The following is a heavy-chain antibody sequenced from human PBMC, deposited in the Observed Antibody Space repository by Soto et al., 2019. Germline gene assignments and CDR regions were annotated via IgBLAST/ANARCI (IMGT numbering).Heavy chain of an antibody. CDR2: ISGSGGTT. D-gene: IGHD3-10*01. CDR3: AKDRHYGSGTYSDSYLDY. J-gene: IGHJ4*02. V-gene: IGHV3-23*01. CDR1: GFTFNSYA. Sequence: EVQLLEAGGGLVQPGGSLRLSCGGSGFTFNSYAMTWGRQAPGKGLEGVSAISGSGGTTYYANSVKGRFTISRDQSKDTLYLQMNSLRAEDTAIYYCAKDRHYGSGTYSDSYLDYWGQGTLVTVSS.